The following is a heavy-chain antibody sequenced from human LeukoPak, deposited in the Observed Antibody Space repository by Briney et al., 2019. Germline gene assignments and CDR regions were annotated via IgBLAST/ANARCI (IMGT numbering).Heavy chain of an antibody. Sequence: SVKVSCKASGGTFSSYAISWVRQAPGQGLEWMGRIIPIFGTANYAQKFQGRVTITTDESTSTAYMELSSLRSEDTAVYYCARGHDYGGNDHNWFDPWGQGALVTVSS. D-gene: IGHD4-23*01. CDR1: GGTFSSYA. V-gene: IGHV1-69*05. CDR2: IIPIFGTA. J-gene: IGHJ5*02. CDR3: ARGHDYGGNDHNWFDP.